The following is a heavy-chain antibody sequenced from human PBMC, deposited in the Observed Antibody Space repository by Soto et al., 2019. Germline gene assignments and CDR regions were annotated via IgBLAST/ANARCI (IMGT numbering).Heavy chain of an antibody. D-gene: IGHD3-22*01. J-gene: IGHJ6*02. Sequence: SETLSLTCTVSGGSISSYYWSWIRQPPGKGLEWIGYIYYSGSTNYNPSLKSRVTISVDTSKDQFSLKLSSVTAAGTVVYYCARDGEGYYDRSGYPYDYYGMDVWGQGTTVTVSS. CDR3: ARDGEGYYDRSGYPYDYYGMDV. CDR2: IYYSGST. CDR1: GGSISSYY. V-gene: IGHV4-59*01.